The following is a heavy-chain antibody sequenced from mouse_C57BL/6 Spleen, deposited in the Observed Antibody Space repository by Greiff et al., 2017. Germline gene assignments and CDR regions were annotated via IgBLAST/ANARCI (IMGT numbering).Heavy chain of an antibody. J-gene: IGHJ3*01. CDR2: ISYDGSN. CDR1: GYSITSGYY. D-gene: IGHD1-2*01. V-gene: IGHV3-6*01. Sequence: EVKLMESGPGLVKPSQSLSLTCSVTGYSITSGYYWNWIRQFPGNKLEWMGYISYDGSNNYNPSLKNRISITRDTSKNQFFLKLNSVTTEDTATYYCARRVTTAWGQGTLVTVSA. CDR3: ARRVTTA.